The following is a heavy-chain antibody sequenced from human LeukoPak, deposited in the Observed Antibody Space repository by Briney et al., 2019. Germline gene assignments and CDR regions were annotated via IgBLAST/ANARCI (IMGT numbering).Heavy chain of an antibody. CDR1: GGSISSYN. CDR3: ARDQAHYYGSGSFYGMDV. D-gene: IGHD3-10*01. J-gene: IGHJ6*02. V-gene: IGHV4-59*01. CDR2: IYYSGST. Sequence: SETLSLTCTVSGGSISSYNWSWIRQPPGKGLEWVGYIYYSGSTNYNPSLKSRVTISVDTSKNQFSLKLSSVTAADTAVYYCARDQAHYYGSGSFYGMDVWGQGTTVTVSS.